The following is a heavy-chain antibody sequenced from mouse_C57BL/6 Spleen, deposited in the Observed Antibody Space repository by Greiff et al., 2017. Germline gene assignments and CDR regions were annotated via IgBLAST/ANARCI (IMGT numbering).Heavy chain of an antibody. V-gene: IGHV1-64*01. D-gene: IGHD1-1*01. CDR1: GYTFTSYW. CDR3: AREETAVVATGYGC. J-gene: IGHJ2*01. CDR2: IHPNSGST. Sequence: QVQLQQPGAELVKPGASVKLSCKASGYTFTSYWMHWVKQRPGQGLEWIGMIHPNSGSTNYNEKFKSKDTLTVDKSSSTAYMQLSSLTSENSAVYYWAREETAVVATGYGCWGQGTTLTVAS.